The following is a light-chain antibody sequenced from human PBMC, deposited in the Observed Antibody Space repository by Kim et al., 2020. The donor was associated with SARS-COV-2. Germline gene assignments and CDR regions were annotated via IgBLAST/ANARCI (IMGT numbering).Light chain of an antibody. V-gene: IGLV2-8*01. J-gene: IGLJ2*01. CDR1: SSDVGGYNY. CDR2: EVS. CDR3: SSYAGSNNVV. Sequence: GQSVAISCTGTSSDVGGYNYVSWYQQHPGKAPKLMIYEVSKWPSGVPDRFSGSKSGNTASLTVSGLQAEDEADYYCSSYAGSNNVVFGGGTQLTVL.